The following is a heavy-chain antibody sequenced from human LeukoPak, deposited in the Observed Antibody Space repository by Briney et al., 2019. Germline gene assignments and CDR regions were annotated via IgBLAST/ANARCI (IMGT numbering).Heavy chain of an antibody. D-gene: IGHD5-12*01. Sequence: GGSLRLSCAASGFTFSSYGMHWVRQAPGKGLEWVAVISYDGSNKYYADSVKGRFTISRDNSKNALYLQVNSLRAEDTAIYYCARAVAAIGGDDYWGQGSLVTVSS. CDR1: GFTFSSYG. V-gene: IGHV3-30*03. CDR2: ISYDGSNK. CDR3: ARAVAAIGGDDY. J-gene: IGHJ4*02.